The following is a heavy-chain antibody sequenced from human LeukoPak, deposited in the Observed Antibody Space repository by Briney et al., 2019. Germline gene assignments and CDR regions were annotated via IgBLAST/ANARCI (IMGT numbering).Heavy chain of an antibody. V-gene: IGHV3-23*01. CDR2: VSGSGVGT. J-gene: IGHJ3*01. CDR1: GFTFSSYS. CDR3: ATEGHYYYDSSGYYVHSFDV. Sequence: GGSLRLSCAASGFTFSSYSMNWVRQAPGKGLEWVSAVSGSGVGTYCADSVRGRFTISRDDSKSTVYLQMDSLRAEDTAVYYCATEGHYYYDSSGYYVHSFDVWGQGTVVTVSS. D-gene: IGHD3-22*01.